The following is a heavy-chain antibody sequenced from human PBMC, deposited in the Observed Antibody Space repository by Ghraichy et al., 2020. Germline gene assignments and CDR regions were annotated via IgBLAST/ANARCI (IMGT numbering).Heavy chain of an antibody. CDR1: GFTFNNAW. Sequence: GGSLRLSCAASGFTFNNAWMSWVRRAPGKGLEWVGRIKSKTDGGATNYAAPVQGRFTVSRDDSRNMLYLQMNSLKIEDTAVYYCTRKNSPDYWGQGTLVTVSS. V-gene: IGHV3-15*01. J-gene: IGHJ4*02. CDR2: IKSKTDGGAT. CDR3: TRKNSPDY.